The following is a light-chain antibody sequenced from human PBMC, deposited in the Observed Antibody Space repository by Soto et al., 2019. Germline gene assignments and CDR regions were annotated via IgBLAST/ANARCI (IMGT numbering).Light chain of an antibody. CDR2: DVS. Sequence: QSALTQPASVSGSPGQSTTISCTGTSSDVGGYNYVSWYQQHPGKAPKLMIYDVSNRPSGVSNRFSGSKSGNTASLTISGLQAEDEADYYCSSYTSSIIPYVFGTGTKVTVL. V-gene: IGLV2-14*01. CDR1: SSDVGGYNY. CDR3: SSYTSSIIPYV. J-gene: IGLJ1*01.